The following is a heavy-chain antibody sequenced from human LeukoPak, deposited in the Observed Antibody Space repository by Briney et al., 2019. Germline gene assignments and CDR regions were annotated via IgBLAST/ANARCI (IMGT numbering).Heavy chain of an antibody. CDR2: ISGSGGST. CDR1: GFTFSSYA. D-gene: IGHD3-16*01. Sequence: PGGSLRLSCAASGFTFSSYAMSWVRQAPGKGLEWVSAISGSGGSTYYADSVKGRFTISRDNSKNTLYLQMNSLRAEDTALYYCARRLVQGSTFRKGGYYYYMDVWGKGTTVTISS. V-gene: IGHV3-23*01. CDR3: ARRLVQGSTFRKGGYYYYMDV. J-gene: IGHJ6*03.